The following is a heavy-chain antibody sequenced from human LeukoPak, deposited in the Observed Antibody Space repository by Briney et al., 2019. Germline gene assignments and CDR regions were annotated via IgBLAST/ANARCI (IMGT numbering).Heavy chain of an antibody. CDR2: IYYSGST. CDR3: AREASRDSSGYYCIFDY. J-gene: IGHJ4*02. Sequence: SETLSLTCTASGGSISSSSYYWGWIRQPPGKGLEWIGSIYYSGSTYYNPSLKSRVTISVDTSKNQFSLKLSSVTAADTAVYYCAREASRDSSGYYCIFDYWGQGTLVTVSS. D-gene: IGHD3-22*01. CDR1: GGSISSSSYY. V-gene: IGHV4-39*02.